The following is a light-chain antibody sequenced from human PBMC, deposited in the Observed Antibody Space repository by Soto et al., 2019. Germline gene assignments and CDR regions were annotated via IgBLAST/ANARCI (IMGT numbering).Light chain of an antibody. CDR2: GAS. V-gene: IGKV3-20*01. Sequence: EIVLTQSPGTLSLSPGERATLSCRASQSVTNGYLAWYQQKPGQAPRLLIHGASNMATGIPDRFICSGSGTDFTLTISRLAPEDLAVYHCQQYGRSPATFGQGTKLEIK. CDR1: QSVTNGY. CDR3: QQYGRSPAT. J-gene: IGKJ2*01.